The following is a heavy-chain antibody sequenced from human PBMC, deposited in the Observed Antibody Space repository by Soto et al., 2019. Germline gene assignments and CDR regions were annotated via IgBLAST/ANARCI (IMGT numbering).Heavy chain of an antibody. CDR1: GGSIGSSSYY. Sequence: SETMSVTWTVAGGSIGSSSYYWGWIRQPPGKGLEWIGSIYYSGSTYYNPSLKSRVTISVDTSKNQFSLKLSSVTAADTAVYYCARGGSSPGSAPWAQGPQVPGSP. J-gene: IGHJ5*02. V-gene: IGHV4-39*07. CDR2: IYYSGST. CDR3: ARGGSSPGSAP.